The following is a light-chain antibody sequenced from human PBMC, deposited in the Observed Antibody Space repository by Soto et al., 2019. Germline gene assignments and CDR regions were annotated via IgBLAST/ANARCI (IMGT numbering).Light chain of an antibody. CDR3: QQRSNWPPIT. J-gene: IGKJ5*01. Sequence: EIVLTQSPATLSVSPGERATLSFSASQSVSIKLAWYQQKPGQAPRLLIYDASNRATGIPARFSGSGSGTDFTLTISSLEPEDFAVYYCQQRSNWPPITFGQGTRLEI. V-gene: IGKV3-11*01. CDR1: QSVSIK. CDR2: DAS.